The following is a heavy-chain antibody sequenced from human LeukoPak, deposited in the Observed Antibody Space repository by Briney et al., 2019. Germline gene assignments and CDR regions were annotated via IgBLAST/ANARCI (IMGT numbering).Heavy chain of an antibody. CDR1: GESFSAYF. CDR3: ARGSSFDGYCSAGACDAGYYDI. CDR2: INHRGSS. Sequence: SETLSLTCAVYGESFSAYFWNWIRQAPGKPLEYIGEINHRGSSHYNPSLKTRVTLSVDTSKNQFSLKLTSVTAADTAVYFCARGSSFDGYCSAGACDAGYYDIWGQRAPVTVSS. V-gene: IGHV4-34*01. J-gene: IGHJ4*02. D-gene: IGHD2-15*01.